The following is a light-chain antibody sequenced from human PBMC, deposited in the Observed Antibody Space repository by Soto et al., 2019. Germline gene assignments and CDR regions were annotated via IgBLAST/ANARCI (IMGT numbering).Light chain of an antibody. CDR3: TSYAGSSNWV. J-gene: IGLJ3*02. Sequence: QSALTQPASVSGSPGQSITISCTGTSSDVGGYNYVSWYQQHPGKAPKLMIYEVSKRPSGVPDRFSGSKSGNTASLTVSGLDADDAADYYCTSYAGSSNWVFGGGTKLTVL. V-gene: IGLV2-8*01. CDR1: SSDVGGYNY. CDR2: EVS.